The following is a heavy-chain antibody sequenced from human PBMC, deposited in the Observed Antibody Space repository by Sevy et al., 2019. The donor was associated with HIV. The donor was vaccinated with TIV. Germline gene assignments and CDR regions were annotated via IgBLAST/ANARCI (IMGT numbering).Heavy chain of an antibody. D-gene: IGHD2-2*01. CDR3: ARDGGCSTTSCLLYFDY. Sequence: GGFLRLSCAVSGFTFSSYTMNCVRQAPGKGLEWVSSISSSSRYIYYADSVKGRFTISRDNAKNSVYLQMNSLRTEDKAIYYCARDGGCSTTSCLLYFDYWGQGTKVSVSS. CDR1: GFTFSSYT. J-gene: IGHJ4*01. CDR2: ISSSSRYI. V-gene: IGHV3-21*01.